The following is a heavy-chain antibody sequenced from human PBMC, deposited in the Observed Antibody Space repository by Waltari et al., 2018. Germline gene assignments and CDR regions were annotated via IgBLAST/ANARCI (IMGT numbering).Heavy chain of an antibody. CDR2: IRSKAYGGTT. J-gene: IGHJ5*02. CDR3: TRAQST. CDR1: GFTFGDYA. V-gene: IGHV3-49*03. Sequence: EVQLVESGGGLVQPGRSLRLSCTASGFTFGDYAMGWFRQAPGKGLEWVGFIRSKAYGGTTEYAASVKGRFTISRDDSKSIAYLQMNSLKTEDTAVYYCTRAQSTWGQGTLVTVSS.